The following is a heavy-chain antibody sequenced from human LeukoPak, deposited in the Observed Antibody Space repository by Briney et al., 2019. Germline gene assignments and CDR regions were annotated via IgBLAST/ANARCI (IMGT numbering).Heavy chain of an antibody. Sequence: PGGSLRLSCAASGFTFSSYEMKWVRQAPGKGLEWVSYISRYGSTKYYADSVKGRFTISRDNARNSLYLQMNSLRAEDTAIYYCASPRAVSSDFWGQGTLVTVSS. V-gene: IGHV3-48*03. CDR3: ASPRAVSSDF. CDR1: GFTFSSYE. CDR2: ISRYGSTK. D-gene: IGHD6-6*01. J-gene: IGHJ4*02.